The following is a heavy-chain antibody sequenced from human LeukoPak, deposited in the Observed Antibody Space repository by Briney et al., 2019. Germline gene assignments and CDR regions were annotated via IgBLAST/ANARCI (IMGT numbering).Heavy chain of an antibody. J-gene: IGHJ4*02. Sequence: VKVSCKASGYTFTGYYMHWVRQAPGQGLEWMGWINPNSGGTNYAQKLQGRVTMTRDTSISTAYMELSRLRSDDTAVYYCARDRGGRSGYSYGHGYWGQGTLVTVSS. CDR1: GYTFTGYY. CDR2: INPNSGGT. CDR3: ARDRGGRSGYSYGHGY. D-gene: IGHD5-18*01. V-gene: IGHV1-2*02.